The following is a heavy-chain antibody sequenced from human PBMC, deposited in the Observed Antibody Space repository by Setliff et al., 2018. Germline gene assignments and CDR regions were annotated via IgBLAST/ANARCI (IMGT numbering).Heavy chain of an antibody. CDR3: ARRDSTGYYGYSFDF. J-gene: IGHJ4*02. CDR1: GGSFSAYY. D-gene: IGHD3-22*01. CDR2: IHYSGST. Sequence: SETLSLTCAVYGGSFSAYYWSWIRQPPGKGLEWIGFIHYSGSTNYNPSLKSRVTISLDTPKNQFSLELASVTAADTAVYYCARRDSTGYYGYSFDFWGQGTLVTVSS. V-gene: IGHV4-59*08.